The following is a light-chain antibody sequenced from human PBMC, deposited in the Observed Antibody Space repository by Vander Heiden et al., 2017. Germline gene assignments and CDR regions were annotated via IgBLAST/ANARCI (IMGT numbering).Light chain of an antibody. Sequence: DIVMTQSPDSLAVSLGERATINCKSSQSALYSSNNKNYLAWYQQKPGQPPKLLIYWASTRVSGVPDRFSGSGSGTDFTLTIISLQAEDVAVYYCQQDDSTPRAFGQGTQVXIK. CDR2: WAS. CDR1: QSALYSSNNKNY. CDR3: QQDDSTPRA. J-gene: IGKJ5*01. V-gene: IGKV4-1*01.